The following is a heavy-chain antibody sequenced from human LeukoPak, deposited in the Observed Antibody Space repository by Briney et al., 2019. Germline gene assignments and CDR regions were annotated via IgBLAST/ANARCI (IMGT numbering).Heavy chain of an antibody. CDR1: GGSISSYY. Sequence: SETLSLTCTVSGGSISSYYWSWIRQPAGKGLESIGHISTSGSTNYNPSLKSRVTMSVDTSKNQFSLKLSSVTAADTAVYYCARGPGYYYDSSGYTADIWDQGTVVTVSS. J-gene: IGHJ3*02. V-gene: IGHV4-4*07. CDR3: ARGPGYYYDSSGYTADI. CDR2: ISTSGST. D-gene: IGHD3-22*01.